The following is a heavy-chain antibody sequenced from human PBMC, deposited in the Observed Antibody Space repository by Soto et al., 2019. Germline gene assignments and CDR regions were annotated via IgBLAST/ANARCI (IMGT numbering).Heavy chain of an antibody. CDR1: GFTFSSDA. J-gene: IGHJ4*02. V-gene: IGHV3-30-3*01. CDR3: ARATWQWLDY. D-gene: IGHD6-19*01. CDR2: ISYDGSNK. Sequence: QVQLVESGGGVVQPGRSLRLSCAASGFTFSSDAMHWVRQAPGKGLEWVAVISYDGSNKYYADSVKGRFTISRDNSKNTLYLQMNSLRAEDTAVYYCARATWQWLDYWGQGTLVTVSS.